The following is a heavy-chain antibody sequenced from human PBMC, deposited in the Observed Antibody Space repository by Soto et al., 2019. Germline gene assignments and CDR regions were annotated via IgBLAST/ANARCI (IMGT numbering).Heavy chain of an antibody. Sequence: PSQTLSLTCAISGDSVSSNSAAWNWIRQSPSRGLEWLGRTYYRSKWYNDYAVSVKSRITINPDTSKNQFSLQLNSVTPEDTAVYYCARGQPYFIAAAGRFDYWGQGTLVTVSS. J-gene: IGHJ4*02. V-gene: IGHV6-1*01. CDR2: TYYRSKWYN. CDR1: GDSVSSNSAA. D-gene: IGHD6-13*01. CDR3: ARGQPYFIAAAGRFDY.